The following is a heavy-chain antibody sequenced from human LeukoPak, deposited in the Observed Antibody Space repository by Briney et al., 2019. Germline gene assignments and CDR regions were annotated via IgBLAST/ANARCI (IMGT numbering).Heavy chain of an antibody. CDR3: ARDRIVGATTLDY. CDR2: IPYDGSNK. V-gene: IGHV3-30*04. J-gene: IGHJ4*02. D-gene: IGHD1-26*01. CDR1: GFTFSSYA. Sequence: GGSLRLSCAASGFTFSSYAMHWVRQAPGKGLEWVAVIPYDGSNKYYADSVKGRFTISRDNSKNTLYLQMNSLRAEDTAVYYCARDRIVGATTLDYWGQGTLVTVSS.